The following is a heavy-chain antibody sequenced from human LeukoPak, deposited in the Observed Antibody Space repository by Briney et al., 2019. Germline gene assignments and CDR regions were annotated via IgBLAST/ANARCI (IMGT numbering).Heavy chain of an antibody. CDR2: IFSSGSI. CDR3: ARELVVLPATTYYYYYYMDV. J-gene: IGHJ6*03. Sequence: SETLSLPCTVSGDSICIHYWACIPHPPEKGLAGVWHIFSSGSINYNTSLNRRVTMSVDTSKNQFSLKLSSVTAADTAMDYCARELVVLPATTYYYYYYMDVWGKGTTVTGSS. D-gene: IGHD2-2*01. V-gene: IGHV4-4*07. CDR1: GDSICIHY.